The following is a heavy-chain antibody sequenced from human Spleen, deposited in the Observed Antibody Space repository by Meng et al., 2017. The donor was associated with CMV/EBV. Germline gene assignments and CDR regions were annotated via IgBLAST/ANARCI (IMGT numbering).Heavy chain of an antibody. CDR2: IYYSGST. CDR1: GGSISSSSYY. CDR3: ARASYGYRLFDY. Sequence: ESLKISCTVSGGSISSSSYYWGWIRQPPGKGLEWIGSIYYSGSTYYNPSLKSRVTISVDTSKNQFSLKLSSVTAADTAVYYCARASYGYRLFDYWGQGTLVTVSS. D-gene: IGHD5-18*01. V-gene: IGHV4-39*07. J-gene: IGHJ4*02.